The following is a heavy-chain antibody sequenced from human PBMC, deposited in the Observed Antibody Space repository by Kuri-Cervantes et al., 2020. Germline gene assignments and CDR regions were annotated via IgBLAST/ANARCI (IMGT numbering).Heavy chain of an antibody. CDR2: IYYSGST. CDR1: GGSISSYY. J-gene: IGHJ4*02. V-gene: IGHV4-59*08. CDR3: ARQNYYGSGTYED. Sequence: SETLSLTCTVSGGSISSYYWSWIRQPPGKGLEWIGYIYYSGSTYYNPSLKSRVTISVDTSKTQFSLKLSSVTAADTAVYYCARQNYYGSGTYEDWGQGTLVTVSS. D-gene: IGHD3-10*01.